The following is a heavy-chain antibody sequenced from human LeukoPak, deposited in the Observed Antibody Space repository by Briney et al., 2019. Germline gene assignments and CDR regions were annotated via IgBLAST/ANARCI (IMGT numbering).Heavy chain of an antibody. V-gene: IGHV4-30-2*01. CDR2: IYHSGST. CDR1: GGSISSGSYY. Sequence: SQTLSLTCTVSGGSISSGSYYWSWIRQPPGKGLEWIGYIYHSGSTYYNPSLKSRVTISVDRSKNQFSLKLSSVTAADTAVYFCARGGYWTHLDHWGQGTLVTVSS. CDR3: ARGGYWTHLDH. D-gene: IGHD1-1*01. J-gene: IGHJ4*02.